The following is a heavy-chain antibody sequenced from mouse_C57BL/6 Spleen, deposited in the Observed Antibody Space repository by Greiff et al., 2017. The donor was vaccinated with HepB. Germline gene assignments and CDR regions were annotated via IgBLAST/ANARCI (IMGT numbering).Heavy chain of an antibody. D-gene: IGHD6-5*01. J-gene: IGHJ2*01. CDR1: GYTFTSYW. CDR3: ARGKFPYAYFDY. V-gene: IGHV1-55*01. Sequence: VQLQQPGAELVKPGASVKMSCKASGYTFTSYWITWVKQRPGQGLEWIGDIYPGSGSTNYNEKFKSKATLTVDTSSSTAYMQLSSLPSEDSAVYYCARGKFPYAYFDYWGQGTTLTVSS. CDR2: IYPGSGST.